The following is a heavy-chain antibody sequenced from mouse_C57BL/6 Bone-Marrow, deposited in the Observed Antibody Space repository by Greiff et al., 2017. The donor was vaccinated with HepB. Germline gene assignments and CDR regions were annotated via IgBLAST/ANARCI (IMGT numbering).Heavy chain of an antibody. CDR2: INPNNGTT. V-gene: IGHV1-39*01. CDR3: VGYYGSITGYDY. D-gene: IGHD1-1*01. CDR1: GYSFTDYN. J-gene: IGHJ2*01. Sequence: VQLKESGPELVKPGASVKISCKASGYSFTDYNMNWVKQSNGKSLEWIGVINPNNGTTSYNQKFKGKATLTVDQSSSTAYMQLNSLTSEDSAVYYCVGYYGSITGYDYWGQGTTLTVSS.